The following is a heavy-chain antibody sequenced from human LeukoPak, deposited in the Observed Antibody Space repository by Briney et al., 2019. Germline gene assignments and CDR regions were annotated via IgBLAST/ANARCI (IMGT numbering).Heavy chain of an antibody. J-gene: IGHJ6*02. D-gene: IGHD3-10*01. CDR2: IYYSGST. Sequence: PSETLSLTCTVSGGSVSSGSYYWIWIRQPPGKGLEWIGYIYYSGSTNYNPSLKSRVTISVDTSKNQFSLKLSSVTAADTAVYYCARDKGVWFGESPYGMDVWGQGTTVTVSS. CDR3: ARDKGVWFGESPYGMDV. V-gene: IGHV4-61*01. CDR1: GGSVSSGSYY.